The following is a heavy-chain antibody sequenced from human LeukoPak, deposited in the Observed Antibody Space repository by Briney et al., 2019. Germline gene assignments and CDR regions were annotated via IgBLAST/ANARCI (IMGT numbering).Heavy chain of an antibody. D-gene: IGHD5-18*01. V-gene: IGHV4-39*02. J-gene: IGHJ4*02. CDR3: VSPGGFSYGYLVY. CDR2: IYYSKNT. Sequence: PTETPSHTCTVCGGPIISSSAYWGWIRQPPENGLEWIVSIYYSKNTNYSPSFKSRVTISADTSKNHSSLALGSVSATDTAVYCCVSPGGFSYGYLVYWREKTVVTVSS. CDR1: GGPIISSSAY.